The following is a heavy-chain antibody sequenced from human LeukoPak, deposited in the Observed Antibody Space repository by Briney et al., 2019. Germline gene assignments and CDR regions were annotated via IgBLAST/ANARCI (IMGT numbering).Heavy chain of an antibody. D-gene: IGHD1-1*01. V-gene: IGHV4-4*09. Sequence: SETLSLTCTVSGGSISSYYWSWIRQPPGKGLEWIGYIYTSGSTNYNPSLKSRVTISVDTSKNQFSLKLSSVTAADTAVYYCARRPPAGKKDNWFDPWGQGTLVTVSS. CDR1: GGSISSYY. CDR3: ARRPPAGKKDNWFDP. J-gene: IGHJ5*02. CDR2: IYTSGST.